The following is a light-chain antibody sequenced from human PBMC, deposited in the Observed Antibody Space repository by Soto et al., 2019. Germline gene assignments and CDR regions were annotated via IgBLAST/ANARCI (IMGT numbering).Light chain of an antibody. CDR2: DAS. J-gene: IGKJ5*01. Sequence: EIVLTQSPATLSLSPGERATLSCRASQSISSYLAWYQQKPGQAPRLLVYDASNRPTGTPARFSGSGSGTDFTLTISRLEPEDFAVYYCLQRSIWPITVGQGTRLESK. CDR3: LQRSIWPIT. V-gene: IGKV3-11*01. CDR1: QSISSY.